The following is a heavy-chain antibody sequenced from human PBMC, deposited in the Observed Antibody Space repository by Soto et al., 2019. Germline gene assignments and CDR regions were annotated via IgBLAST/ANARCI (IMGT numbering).Heavy chain of an antibody. Sequence: EVELVETGGGLIQPGGSLRLSCAASGFTVSSNSMSWVRQAPGKGLEWVSLIYTDGGTYYGDSVKGRFTISRDTSKNTLSLQMISLRADDTAVYYCARDNSMLGAPFHYWGQGTLVTVSS. CDR1: GFTVSSNS. CDR2: IYTDGGT. CDR3: ARDNSMLGAPFHY. V-gene: IGHV3-53*02. J-gene: IGHJ4*02. D-gene: IGHD3-16*01.